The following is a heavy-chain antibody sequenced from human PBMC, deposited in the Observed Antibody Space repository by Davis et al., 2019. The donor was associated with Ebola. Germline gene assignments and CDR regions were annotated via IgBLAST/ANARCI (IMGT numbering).Heavy chain of an antibody. CDR2: INPSGGST. J-gene: IGHJ6*04. V-gene: IGHV1-46*01. Sequence: AASVKVSCKASGYTFTSYYMHWVRQAPGQGLEWMGIINPSGGSTSYAQKFQGRVTMTRDTSTSTVYMELSSLRSEDTAVYYCARGIKGSRDYYYGMDVWGKGTTVTVSS. CDR1: GYTFTSYY. CDR3: ARGIKGSRDYYYGMDV.